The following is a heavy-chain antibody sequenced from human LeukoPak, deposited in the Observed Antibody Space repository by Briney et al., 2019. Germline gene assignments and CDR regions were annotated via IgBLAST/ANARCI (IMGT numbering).Heavy chain of an antibody. D-gene: IGHD3-3*01. CDR1: GGSISSSSYY. CDR2: IYYSGST. J-gene: IGHJ5*02. V-gene: IGHV4-39*01. Sequence: SETLSLTCTVSGGSISSSSYYWGWIRQPPGKGLEWIGSIYYSGSTYYNPSLKSRVTISVDTSKNQFSLRLSSVTAADTAVYYCARQPRVLRFLEWLLYSWFDPWGRGTLVTVSS. CDR3: ARQPRVLRFLEWLLYSWFDP.